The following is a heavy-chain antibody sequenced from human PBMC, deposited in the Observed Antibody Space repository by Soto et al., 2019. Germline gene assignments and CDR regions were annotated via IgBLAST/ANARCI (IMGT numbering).Heavy chain of an antibody. D-gene: IGHD6-6*01. CDR3: ATDRSKFNRKERAFDY. CDR1: GYTLTELS. Sequence: WASVKVSCKVSGYTLTELSMHWVRQAPGKGLEWMGGFDPEDGETIYAQKFQGRVTMTEDTSTDTAYMELSSLRSEDTAVYYCATDRSKFNRKERAFDYWGQGTLVTVSS. CDR2: FDPEDGET. J-gene: IGHJ4*02. V-gene: IGHV1-24*01.